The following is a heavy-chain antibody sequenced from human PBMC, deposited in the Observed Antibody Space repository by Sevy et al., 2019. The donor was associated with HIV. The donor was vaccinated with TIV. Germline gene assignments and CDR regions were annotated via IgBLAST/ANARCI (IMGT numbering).Heavy chain of an antibody. CDR3: SATREYYSDSYGYFDY. CDR2: FDPEDGVR. J-gene: IGHJ4*02. D-gene: IGHD3-22*01. CDR1: GHTLTDLS. Sequence: ASVKVSCKASGHTLTDLSMHWVRQAPGKGFEWIGRFDPEDGVRIYAQKFQGRVTMTEDTSTDTAYMELSSLRSEDTAVSYCSATREYYSDSYGYFDYWGQGTLVTVSS. V-gene: IGHV1-24*01.